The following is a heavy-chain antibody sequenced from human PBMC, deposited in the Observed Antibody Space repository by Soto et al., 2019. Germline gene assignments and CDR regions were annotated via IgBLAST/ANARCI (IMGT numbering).Heavy chain of an antibody. CDR3: ALAHCPYTTCSTLLASDY. J-gene: IGHJ4*02. V-gene: IGHV1-2*02. D-gene: IGHD3-16*01. CDR1: GYTFTGYY. CDR2: INPDSGGT. Sequence: ASVKVSCKASGYTFTGYYMHWVRQAPGQGLEWMGWINPDSGGTNYAQKFQGRVTMTRDTSISTAYMELSRLRSDDTAVYYCALAHCPYTTCSTLLASDYWGQGTPVPVSS.